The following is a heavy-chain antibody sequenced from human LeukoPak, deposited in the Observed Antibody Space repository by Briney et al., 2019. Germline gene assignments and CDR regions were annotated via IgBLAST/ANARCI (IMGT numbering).Heavy chain of an antibody. J-gene: IGHJ4*02. Sequence: GGSLGLSCAASGFTFSSYAMSWVRQAPGKGLEWVSAISGSGGSTYYADSVKGRFTISRGNSKNTLYLQMNSLRAEDTAVYYCAKDLIYDSSGYYEYYFDYWGQGTLVTVSS. CDR3: AKDLIYDSSGYYEYYFDY. CDR1: GFTFSSYA. D-gene: IGHD3-22*01. V-gene: IGHV3-23*01. CDR2: ISGSGGST.